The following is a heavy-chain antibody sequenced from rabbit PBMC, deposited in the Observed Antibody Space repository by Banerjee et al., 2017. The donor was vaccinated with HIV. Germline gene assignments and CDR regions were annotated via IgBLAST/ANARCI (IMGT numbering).Heavy chain of an antibody. CDR1: GFSFSNKYV. V-gene: IGHV1S45*01. D-gene: IGHD8-1*01. J-gene: IGHJ3*01. Sequence: QEQLEESGGDLVKPEGSLTLTCTASGFSFSNKYVMCWVRQAPGKGLEWIACINTSSGNTVYATWAKGRFTISKTSWTTVTLQMTSLTAADTATYFCARVEYAGYAGYGYFDLWGQGTLVTVS. CDR3: ARVEYAGYAGYGYFDL. CDR2: INTSSGNT.